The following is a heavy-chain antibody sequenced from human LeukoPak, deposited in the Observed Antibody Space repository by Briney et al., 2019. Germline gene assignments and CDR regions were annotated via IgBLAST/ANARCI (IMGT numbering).Heavy chain of an antibody. CDR3: ARVRHLGFLDY. J-gene: IGHJ4*02. D-gene: IGHD2-15*01. Sequence: KTSETLSLTCAVYGGSFSGYYWSWIRQPPGKGLEWIGEINHSGSTNYNPSLKSRVTISVDTSKNQFSLKLSSVTAADTAVYYCARVRHLGFLDYWGQGTLVTVSS. CDR1: GGSFSGYY. V-gene: IGHV4-34*01. CDR2: INHSGST.